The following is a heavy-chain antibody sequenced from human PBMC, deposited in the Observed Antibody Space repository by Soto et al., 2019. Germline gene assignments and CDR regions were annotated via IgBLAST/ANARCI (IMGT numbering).Heavy chain of an antibody. CDR1: GFTFSNAW. CDR3: TNSPGYGDYDYDAFDI. J-gene: IGHJ3*02. CDR2: IKSKTDGGTT. V-gene: IGHV3-15*01. Sequence: EVQLVESGGGLVKPGGSLRLSCAASGFTFSNAWMSWVRQAPGKGLEWVGRIKSKTDGGTTDYAAPVKGRLTISRDDSKNTLYLQMNSLKTEDTAVYYCTNSPGYGDYDYDAFDIWGQGTMVTVSS. D-gene: IGHD4-17*01.